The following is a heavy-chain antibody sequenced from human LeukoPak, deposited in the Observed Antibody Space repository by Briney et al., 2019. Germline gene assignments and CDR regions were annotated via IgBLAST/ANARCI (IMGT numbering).Heavy chain of an antibody. J-gene: IGHJ4*02. Sequence: PGGSLRLSCAVSGFTFSSYEMNWVRQAPGKGLEWVSYISSSGNTMYYADSVKGRFTISRDNAKNSLYLQMNSLRAEDTAVYYCAKNWGIALAWGQGTLVTVSS. CDR3: AKNWGIALA. V-gene: IGHV3-48*03. D-gene: IGHD6-19*01. CDR2: ISSSGNTM. CDR1: GFTFSSYE.